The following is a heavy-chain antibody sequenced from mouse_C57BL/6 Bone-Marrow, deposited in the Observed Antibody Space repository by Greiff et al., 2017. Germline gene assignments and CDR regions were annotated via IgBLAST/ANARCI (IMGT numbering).Heavy chain of an antibody. CDR3: ASYYSNCYWYFDV. J-gene: IGHJ1*03. V-gene: IGHV5-17*01. CDR2: ISSGSSTI. Sequence: EVNLVESGGGLVKPGGSLKLSCAASGFTFSDYGMHWVRQAPEKGLEWVAYISSGSSTIYYADTVKGRFTISRDNAKNTLFLQMTSLRSEDTAMYYCASYYSNCYWYFDVWGTGTTVTVSS. CDR1: GFTFSDYG. D-gene: IGHD2-5*01.